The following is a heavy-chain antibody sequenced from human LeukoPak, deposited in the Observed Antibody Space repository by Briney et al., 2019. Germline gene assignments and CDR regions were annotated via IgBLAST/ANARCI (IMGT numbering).Heavy chain of an antibody. V-gene: IGHV1-69*05. Sequence: SVKVSCKASGGTFSSYAISWVRQAPGQGLEWMGRIIPIFGTANYAQKFQGRVTITTDESTSTAYMELSSLRSEDTAVYYCAGAVYYYDSSVYYNDYWGRGPLVTVP. J-gene: IGHJ4*02. D-gene: IGHD3-22*01. CDR2: IIPIFGTA. CDR1: GGTFSSYA. CDR3: AGAVYYYDSSVYYNDY.